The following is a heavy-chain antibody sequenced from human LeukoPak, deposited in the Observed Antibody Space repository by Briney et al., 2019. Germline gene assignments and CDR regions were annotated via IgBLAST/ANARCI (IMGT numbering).Heavy chain of an antibody. J-gene: IGHJ4*02. V-gene: IGHV3-53*01. D-gene: IGHD6-13*01. CDR2: IYSGGTT. CDR1: GFTFTGNY. Sequence: PGGSLRLSCAASGFTFTGNYMSWVRQAPGMGLEWVSVIYSGGTTYYSDSVKRRFTISKDNSKNTLYLQMNSLRAEHTAVYYCARGVLYAGSWYFDYWGQGILVTVSS. CDR3: ARGVLYAGSWYFDY.